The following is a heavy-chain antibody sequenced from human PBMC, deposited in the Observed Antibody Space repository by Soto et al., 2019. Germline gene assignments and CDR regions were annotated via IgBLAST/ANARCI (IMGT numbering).Heavy chain of an antibody. CDR3: ANRYSGSYVVIPSAFDY. CDR2: IYYSGST. V-gene: IGHV4-39*01. J-gene: IGHJ4*02. Sequence: PSETLSLTCTFSGGSISSSSYYLGWIRQPPGKGLEWIGSIYYSGSTYYNPSLKSRVTISVDTSKNQFSLKLSSVTAADTAVYYCANRYSGSYVVIPSAFDYWGQGTLVTVSS. CDR1: GGSISSSSYY. D-gene: IGHD1-26*01.